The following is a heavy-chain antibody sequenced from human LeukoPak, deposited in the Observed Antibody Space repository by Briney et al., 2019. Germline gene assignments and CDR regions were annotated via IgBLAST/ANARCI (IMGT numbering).Heavy chain of an antibody. J-gene: IGHJ5*02. CDR2: ISHDGSNK. Sequence: GRSLRLSCAASGFTFSSYGMHWVRQAPGKGLEWVAVISHDGSNKYYADSVKGRFTISRDNSKNTLYLQMNSLRAEDTAVYYCAGDYYDSSGYYYHWFDPWGQEALVTVSS. D-gene: IGHD3-22*01. V-gene: IGHV3-30*03. CDR3: AGDYYDSSGYYYHWFDP. CDR1: GFTFSSYG.